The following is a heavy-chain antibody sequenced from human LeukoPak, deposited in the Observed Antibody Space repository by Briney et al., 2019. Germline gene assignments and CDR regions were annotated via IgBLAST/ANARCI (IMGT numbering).Heavy chain of an antibody. V-gene: IGHV4-39*01. Sequence: SETLSLTCTVSGGXISSSSYYWGWIRQPPGKGLEWIGSIYYSGSTYYNPSLKSRVTISVDTSKNQFSLKLSSVTAADTAVYYCARHVDSNRNWYFDLWGRGTLVTVSS. CDR3: ARHVDSNRNWYFDL. CDR1: GGXISSSSYY. D-gene: IGHD6-13*01. CDR2: IYYSGST. J-gene: IGHJ2*01.